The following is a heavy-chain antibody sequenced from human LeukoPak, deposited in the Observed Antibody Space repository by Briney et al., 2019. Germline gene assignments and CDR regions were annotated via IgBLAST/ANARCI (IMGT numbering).Heavy chain of an antibody. V-gene: IGHV3-23*01. J-gene: IGHJ4*02. CDR2: ISDSGDHT. CDR1: GFTFSSYA. D-gene: IGHD2-8*01. CDR3: ALDCEDIKYCSSGVCFPFDY. Sequence: GGSLTLSCARSGFTFSSYATRFVRHAPGQGLEWVSDISDSGDHTSYADSERGRFTISRYNSRKTLYMQKISLRAEDTRVYYCALDCEDIKYCSSGVCFPFDYWGQGTLVTVSS.